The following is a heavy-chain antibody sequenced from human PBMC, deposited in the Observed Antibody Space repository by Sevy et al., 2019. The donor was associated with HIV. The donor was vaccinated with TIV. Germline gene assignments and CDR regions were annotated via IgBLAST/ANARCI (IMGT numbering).Heavy chain of an antibody. D-gene: IGHD3-22*01. Sequence: SETLSLTCTVSGGSISSYYRSWIRQPAGKGLEWIGRIYTSGSTNYNPSLKSRVTMSVDTSKNQFSLKLSSVTAADTAVYYCASGGYYDSSGYYDRFEYFQHWGQGTLVTVSS. CDR1: GGSISSYY. V-gene: IGHV4-4*07. J-gene: IGHJ1*01. CDR3: ASGGYYDSSGYYDRFEYFQH. CDR2: IYTSGST.